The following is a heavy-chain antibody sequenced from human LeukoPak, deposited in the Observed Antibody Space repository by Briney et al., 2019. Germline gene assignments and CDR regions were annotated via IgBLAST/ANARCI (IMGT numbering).Heavy chain of an antibody. V-gene: IGHV3-21*06. CDR2: ISSSSSYI. CDR3: ARADSSAYFSGFDP. J-gene: IGHJ5*02. CDR1: GFTFTYYS. Sequence: GGSLRHSCAASGFTFTYYSMNWVRQAPGKGLEWVSSISSSSSYIHYADSVKGQFTISRDNAKNSLYLQMNSLRAEDAAVYYCARADSSAYFSGFDPWGQGTLVTVSS. D-gene: IGHD3-22*01.